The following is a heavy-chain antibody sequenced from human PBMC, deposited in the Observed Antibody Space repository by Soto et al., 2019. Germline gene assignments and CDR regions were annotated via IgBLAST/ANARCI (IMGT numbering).Heavy chain of an antibody. CDR1: GGSINSNY. D-gene: IGHD6-13*01. J-gene: IGHJ4*02. V-gene: IGHV4-4*08. CDR3: ARYRREAVAGYTLDN. CDR2: VYTSGST. Sequence: PSETLSLTCTVSGGSINSNYWTWIRQPPGKGLEWIGYVYTSGSTNYNPSLKSRVTMSEDTSKSQFSLKVNSMTAADTAVYYCARYRREAVAGYTLDNWGQGILVTVSS.